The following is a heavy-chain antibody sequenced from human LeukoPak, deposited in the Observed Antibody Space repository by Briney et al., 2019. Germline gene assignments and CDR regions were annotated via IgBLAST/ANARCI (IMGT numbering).Heavy chain of an antibody. CDR2: INPNSGGT. D-gene: IGHD5-18*01. CDR1: GYTFTGYY. Sequence: GASVKVSCKASGYTFTGYYMHWVRQAPGQGLEWMGWINPNSGGTNYAQKFQGRVTITADKSTSTAYMELSSLRSEDTAVYYCARGEAAMVPDYWGQGTLVTVSS. J-gene: IGHJ4*02. V-gene: IGHV1-2*02. CDR3: ARGEAAMVPDY.